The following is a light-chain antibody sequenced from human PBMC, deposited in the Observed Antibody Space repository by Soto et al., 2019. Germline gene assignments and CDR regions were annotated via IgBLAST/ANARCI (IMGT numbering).Light chain of an antibody. CDR3: QSYDSSNQNVV. CDR1: SGSIASNY. CDR2: EDN. V-gene: IGLV6-57*01. J-gene: IGLJ2*01. Sequence: NFMLTQPHSVSESPGKTVTISCTRSSGSIASNYVQWYQQRPGSSPTTVIYEDNQRPSGVPDRFSGSIDSSSNSASLTISGLKTEDEADYYCQSYDSSNQNVVFGGGTMLTVL.